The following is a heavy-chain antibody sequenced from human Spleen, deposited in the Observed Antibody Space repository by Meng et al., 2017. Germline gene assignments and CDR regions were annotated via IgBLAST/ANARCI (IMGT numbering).Heavy chain of an antibody. D-gene: IGHD3-22*01. J-gene: IGHJ4*02. CDR1: GYTFTRYY. CDR2: INPSGGAT. CDR3: ARDLSGDSSNY. Sequence: ASVKVSCKASGYTFTRYYIHWVRQAPGQGLEWMGMINPSGGATSYARAFQGRVTMTRVTSTSTVYMELSSLRSEDAAVYYCARDLSGDSSNYWGQGTLVTVSS. V-gene: IGHV1-46*01.